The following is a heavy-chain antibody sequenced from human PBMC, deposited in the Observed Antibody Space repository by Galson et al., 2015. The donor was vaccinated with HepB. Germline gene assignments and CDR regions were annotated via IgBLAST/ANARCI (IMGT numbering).Heavy chain of an antibody. CDR3: ARDPFSYDYVWGSYRSYRGYFDY. D-gene: IGHD3-16*02. J-gene: IGHJ4*02. CDR1: GFTFSDYY. V-gene: IGHV3-11*06. CDR2: ISSSSSYT. Sequence: SLRLSCAASGFTFSDYYMSWIRQAPGKGLEWVSYISSSSSYTNYADSVKGRFTISRDNAKNSLYLQMNSLRAEDTAVYYCARDPFSYDYVWGSYRSYRGYFDYWGQGTLVTVSS.